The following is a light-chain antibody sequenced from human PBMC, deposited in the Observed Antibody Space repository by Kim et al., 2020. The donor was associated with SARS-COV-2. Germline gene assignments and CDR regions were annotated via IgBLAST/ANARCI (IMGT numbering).Light chain of an antibody. J-gene: IGKJ2*01. CDR1: QSVLYSSNNKNY. CDR2: WAS. Sequence: RATINCESSQSVLYSSNNKNYLAWYQLKPGQPPNLLISWASTRESGVPDRFSGSGSGTDFTLAISSLQAEDVAVYYCQQYYSAPYTFGQGTKLEIK. CDR3: QQYYSAPYT. V-gene: IGKV4-1*01.